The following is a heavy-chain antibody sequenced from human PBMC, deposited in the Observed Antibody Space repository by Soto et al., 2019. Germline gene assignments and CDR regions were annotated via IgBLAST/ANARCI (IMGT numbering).Heavy chain of an antibody. J-gene: IGHJ4*02. Sequence: AGGSLILSCAASGFTFSSAWMNWVRQTPGKGREWVGRIKSKVDGGTTDYAAPVKGRFSISRDDSQNTLYLQMNSLKTEDTAVYFCTGDPPTGSPGIDYWGQGTLVTVSS. D-gene: IGHD2-15*01. CDR1: GFTFSSAW. CDR2: IKSKVDGGTT. CDR3: TGDPPTGSPGIDY. V-gene: IGHV3-15*07.